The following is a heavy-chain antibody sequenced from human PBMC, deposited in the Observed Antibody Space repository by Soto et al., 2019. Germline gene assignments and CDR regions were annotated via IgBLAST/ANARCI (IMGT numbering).Heavy chain of an antibody. Sequence: QVQLVQSGAEVKKPGASVKVSCKASGYTFTSYDINWVRQATGQGLEWMGWMNPNSGDTGYAQMFQGRVTMTRNTSLSTAYMELSSLRSEDTAVYYCARGSQWFAVTTDWGQGTLVSVSS. CDR3: ARGSQWFAVTTD. D-gene: IGHD4-17*01. J-gene: IGHJ4*02. V-gene: IGHV1-8*01. CDR1: GYTFTSYD. CDR2: MNPNSGDT.